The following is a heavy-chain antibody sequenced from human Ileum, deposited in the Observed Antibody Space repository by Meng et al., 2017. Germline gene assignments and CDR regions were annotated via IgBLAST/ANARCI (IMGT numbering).Heavy chain of an antibody. CDR1: GFTFSNFW. CDR3: ARDPDYDSSGYYFSSADFDY. J-gene: IGHJ4*02. V-gene: IGHV3-7*01. Sequence: GESLKISCAASGFTFSNFWMSWVRQAPGKGLEWVANIKHDGSEKYYVDSVKGRFTISKDNAKNSLYLQMNSLRAEDTAVYYCARDPDYDSSGYYFSSADFDYWGQGTLVTVSS. CDR2: IKHDGSEK. D-gene: IGHD3-22*01.